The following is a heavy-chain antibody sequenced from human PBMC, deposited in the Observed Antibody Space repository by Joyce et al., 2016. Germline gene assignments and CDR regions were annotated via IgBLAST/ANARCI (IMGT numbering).Heavy chain of an antibody. CDR1: RCSISSHGYY. D-gene: IGHD6-19*01. CDR2: VFDNGNT. CDR3: ARGSSGPFDS. Sequence: QVQLQQSGPGLVKPSQTLAFTCTGSRCSISSHGYYWNWIRQFPGKGLEWIGYVFDNGNTYYNPSLESRLTLSMDISKNQFSLKLKSVSVADTAVYYCARGSSGPFDSWGQGTLVTVSS. J-gene: IGHJ4*02. V-gene: IGHV4-31*03.